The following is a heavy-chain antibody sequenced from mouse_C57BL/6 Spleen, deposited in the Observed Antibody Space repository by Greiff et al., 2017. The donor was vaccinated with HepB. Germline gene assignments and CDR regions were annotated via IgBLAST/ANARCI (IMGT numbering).Heavy chain of an antibody. J-gene: IGHJ2*01. CDR2: IYPRSGNT. CDR3: ARLPPNYYGSSFDY. V-gene: IGHV1-81*01. CDR1: GYTFTSYG. D-gene: IGHD1-1*01. Sequence: VKLQESGAELARPGASVKLSCKASGYTFTSYGISWVKQRTGQGLEWIGEIYPRSGNTYYNEKFKGKATLTADKSSSTAYMELRSLTSEDSAVYFCARLPPNYYGSSFDYWGQGTTLTVSS.